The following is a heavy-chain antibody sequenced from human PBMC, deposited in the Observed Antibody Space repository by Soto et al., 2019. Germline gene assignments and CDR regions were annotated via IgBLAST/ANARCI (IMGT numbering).Heavy chain of an antibody. CDR2: IWYDGSNK. CDR3: ARDVCTVAYCDEWRYNYGVDV. J-gene: IGHJ6*01. V-gene: IGHV3-33*08. D-gene: IGHD2-8*02. CDR1: GFTFNTYG. Sequence: QVQLVASGGGVVQPGGSLRLSCTTSGFTFNTYGMHWVRQVPGKGLEWVAIIWYDGSNKYYADSVKGRFTMSRDNSMNMLYLQLNSLRAEDTALYYCARDVCTVAYCDEWRYNYGVDVW.